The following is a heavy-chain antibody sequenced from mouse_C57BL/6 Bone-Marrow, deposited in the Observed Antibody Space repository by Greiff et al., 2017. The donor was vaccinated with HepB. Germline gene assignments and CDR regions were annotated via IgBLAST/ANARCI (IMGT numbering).Heavy chain of an antibody. V-gene: IGHV1-54*01. CDR1: GYAFTNYL. CDR3: ARGWLLRGWFAY. CDR2: INPGSGGT. J-gene: IGHJ3*01. D-gene: IGHD2-3*01. Sequence: QVQLQQSGAELVRPGPSVKVSCKASGYAFTNYLIEWVKQRPGQGLEWIGVINPGSGGTNYNEKFKGKATLTADKSSSTAYMQLSSLTSEDSAVYFCARGWLLRGWFAYWGQGTLVTVSA.